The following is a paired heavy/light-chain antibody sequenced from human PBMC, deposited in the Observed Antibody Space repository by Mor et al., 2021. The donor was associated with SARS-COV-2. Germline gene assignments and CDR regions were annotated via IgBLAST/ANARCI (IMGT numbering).Heavy chain of an antibody. J-gene: IGHJ5*02. V-gene: IGHV4-59*01. CDR1: GGSINNYF. Sequence: QVQLQESGPGLVKPSETLSLTCSVSGGSINNYFWSWIRQAPGMGLEWIGYIYYSGNTKYNPSLKSRLTMSVDTSKNQISLKMISVTAADTAVYYCARDVTSGENWFDAWGRGTLVTVSS. CDR2: IYYSGNT. CDR3: ARDVTSGENWFDA. D-gene: IGHD2-8*01.
Light chain of an antibody. CDR2: GNS. Sequence: QSVLTQPPSVSGAPGQTVTISCTGSNSNIGAVYDVHWYQHLPGTAPRLLIFGNSNRASGVPDRFSGSKSGTSASLAITGLQAEDEGDYYCQCYDSSLSLRVFGGGTKLTVL. V-gene: IGLV1-40*01. CDR3: QCYDSSLSLRV. CDR1: NSNIGAVYD. J-gene: IGLJ3*02.